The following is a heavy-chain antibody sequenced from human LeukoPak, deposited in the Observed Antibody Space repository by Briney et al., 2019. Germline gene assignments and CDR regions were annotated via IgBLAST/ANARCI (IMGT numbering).Heavy chain of an antibody. D-gene: IGHD4-23*01. CDR1: GGSISSYY. V-gene: IGHV4-4*07. CDR3: AIGMTTVDYFDY. Sequence: SETLSLTCTVSGGSISSYYWSWIRQPAGKGLEWIGRIYTSGSTNYNPSLKSRVTMSVDTSKNQFSLKLSSVTAADTAVYYCAIGMTTVDYFDYWGQGTLVTVSS. CDR2: IYTSGST. J-gene: IGHJ4*02.